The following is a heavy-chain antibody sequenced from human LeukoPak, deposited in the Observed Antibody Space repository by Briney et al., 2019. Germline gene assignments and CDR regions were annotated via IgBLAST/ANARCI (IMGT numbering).Heavy chain of an antibody. J-gene: IGHJ4*02. CDR1: GFVFSRDN. D-gene: IGHD3-16*01. V-gene: IGHV3-48*04. Sequence: GGSLRLSCIASGFVFSRDNMNWVRRAPGMGLEWVAHISEAIYYADSVQGRFTISRDNAKNSLYLQMSNLRAEDTAMYYCVREVGRPKTFYFDSWGRGTPVTVSS. CDR3: VREVGRPKTFYFDS. CDR2: ISEAI.